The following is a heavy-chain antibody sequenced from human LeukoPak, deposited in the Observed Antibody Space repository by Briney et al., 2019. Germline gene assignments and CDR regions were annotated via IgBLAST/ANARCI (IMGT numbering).Heavy chain of an antibody. J-gene: IGHJ3*02. Sequence: ASVKVSCKASGYTFTGYYMHWVRQAPEQGLEWMGWINPNSGGTNYAQKFQGRVTMTRDTSISTAYMELSRLRSDDTAVYYCARQYSSSWYDNAFDIWGQGTMVTVSS. D-gene: IGHD6-13*01. CDR1: GYTFTGYY. CDR3: ARQYSSSWYDNAFDI. V-gene: IGHV1-2*02. CDR2: INPNSGGT.